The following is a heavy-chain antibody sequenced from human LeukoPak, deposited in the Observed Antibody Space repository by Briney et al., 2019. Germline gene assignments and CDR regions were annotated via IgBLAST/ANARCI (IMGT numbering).Heavy chain of an antibody. Sequence: PGGSLRLSCAASGFTFSSYAMSWVRQAPGKGLEWVSAISGSGGSAYYADSVKGRFTISRDNSKNTLYLQMNSLRAEDTAVYYCAKHYDILTGYGYYWGQGTLVTVSS. CDR3: AKHYDILTGYGYY. J-gene: IGHJ4*02. D-gene: IGHD3-9*01. CDR1: GFTFSSYA. CDR2: ISGSGGSA. V-gene: IGHV3-23*01.